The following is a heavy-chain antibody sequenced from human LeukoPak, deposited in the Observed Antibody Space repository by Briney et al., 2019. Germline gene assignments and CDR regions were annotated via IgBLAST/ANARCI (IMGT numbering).Heavy chain of an antibody. CDR2: IYDSGST. CDR1: GGSISSSSYY. V-gene: IGHV4-39*07. CDR3: ARVHYDILTGYNGYFDY. D-gene: IGHD3-9*01. J-gene: IGHJ4*02. Sequence: SETLSLTCTVSGGSISSSSYYWGWIRQPPGKGLEWIGSIYDSGSTYYNPSLKSRITISVDTAKNQFSLKLSSVTAADTAVYYCARVHYDILTGYNGYFDYWGQGTLVTVSS.